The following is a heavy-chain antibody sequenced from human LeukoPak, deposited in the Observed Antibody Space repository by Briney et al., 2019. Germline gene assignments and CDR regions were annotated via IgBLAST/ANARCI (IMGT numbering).Heavy chain of an antibody. CDR2: IYTSGST. D-gene: IGHD3-16*01. J-gene: IGHJ4*02. CDR3: ARDFWGISRQSVGQHVEVDY. Sequence: PSETLSLTCTVSGGSISSGSYYWSWIRQPAGKGLEWIGRIYTSGSTNYNPSLKSRVTISVDTSKNQFSLKLSSVTAADTAVYYCARDFWGISRQSVGQHVEVDYWGQGTLVTVSS. V-gene: IGHV4-61*02. CDR1: GGSISSGSYY.